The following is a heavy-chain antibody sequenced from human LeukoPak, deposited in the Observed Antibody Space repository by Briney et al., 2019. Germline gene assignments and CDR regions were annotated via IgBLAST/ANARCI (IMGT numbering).Heavy chain of an antibody. CDR1: GFTFSSYA. V-gene: IGHV3-23*01. CDR2: ISGSGGST. D-gene: IGHD2-15*01. Sequence: PGRSLRLSCAASGFTFSSYAMSWVRQAPGKGLEWVSAISGSGGSTYYADSVKGRFTISRDNSKNTLYLQMNSLRAEDTAVYYCAKDLNSGYCSGGSCYSGRYFQHWGQGTLVTVSS. CDR3: AKDLNSGYCSGGSCYSGRYFQH. J-gene: IGHJ1*01.